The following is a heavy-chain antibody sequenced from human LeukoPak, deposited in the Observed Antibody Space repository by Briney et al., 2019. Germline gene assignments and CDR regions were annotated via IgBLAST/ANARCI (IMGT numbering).Heavy chain of an antibody. CDR1: GFTFSNHN. Sequence: GGSLRLSCAASGFTFSNHNINWVRQAPGKGLEWVSCISSSSSYIYYADSVKGRFTISRENAKNSLYLQMNSLRAEDTALYFCARELLTYSNHKLGHYMDVWGKGTTVTVSS. CDR3: ARELLTYSNHKLGHYMDV. CDR2: ISSSSSYI. V-gene: IGHV3-21*01. D-gene: IGHD4-11*01. J-gene: IGHJ6*03.